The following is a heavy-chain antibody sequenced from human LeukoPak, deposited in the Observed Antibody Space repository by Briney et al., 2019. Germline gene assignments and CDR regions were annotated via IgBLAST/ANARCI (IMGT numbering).Heavy chain of an antibody. D-gene: IGHD6-19*01. CDR3: ARRPVAGHFDC. CDR2: IFYSGST. V-gene: IGHV4-39*01. J-gene: IGHJ4*02. Sequence: SETLSLTCTVSGGSISNSIYYWGWIRQPPGKGLECIGNIFYSGSTYYNPSLQSRVTISVDTSKNQFSLKLSSVTAADTAVYYCARRPVAGHFDCWGQGTLVTVSS. CDR1: GGSISNSIYY.